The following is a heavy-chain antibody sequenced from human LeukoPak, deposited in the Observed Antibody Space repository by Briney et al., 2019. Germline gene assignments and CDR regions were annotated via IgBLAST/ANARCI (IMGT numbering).Heavy chain of an antibody. CDR1: GYTFATHG. Sequence: ASVKVSCKASGYTFATHGFSWVRQAPGQGLEWMAWISTYNGNTNYAQKFQGRVTMTTDTSTSTAYMELRSLRSDDTAVYYCARDNSMHERGWWFDPWGQGTLVTVSS. J-gene: IGHJ5*02. CDR3: ARDNSMHERGWWFDP. D-gene: IGHD4-23*01. CDR2: ISTYNGNT. V-gene: IGHV1-18*01.